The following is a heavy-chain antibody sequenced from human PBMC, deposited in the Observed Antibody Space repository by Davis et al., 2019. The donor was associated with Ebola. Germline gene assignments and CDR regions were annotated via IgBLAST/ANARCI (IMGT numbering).Heavy chain of an antibody. V-gene: IGHV3-53*01. CDR2: IYSGGST. Sequence: GGSLRLSCAASGFTVSSNYMSWVRQAPGKGLEWVSVIYSGGSTYHADSVKGRFTISRDNSKNTLYLQMNSLRAEDTAVYYCARINPTRLGDPVDYWGQGTLVTVSS. CDR3: ARINPTRLGDPVDY. D-gene: IGHD4-17*01. J-gene: IGHJ4*02. CDR1: GFTVSSNY.